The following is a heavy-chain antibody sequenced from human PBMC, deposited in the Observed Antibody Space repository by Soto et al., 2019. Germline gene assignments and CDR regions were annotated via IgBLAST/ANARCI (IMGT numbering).Heavy chain of an antibody. Sequence: PGGSLRLSCAASGFTFSSYAMYWVRQTQEKGLEWVSSISSTSSYTHYSDSVKGRFTISRDNANNSLFLQMNSLRAEDTATYYCARDLALAGNYWGQGVLVTVSS. J-gene: IGHJ4*02. CDR1: GFTFSSYA. CDR3: ARDLALAGNY. D-gene: IGHD6-19*01. CDR2: ISSTSSYT. V-gene: IGHV3-21*01.